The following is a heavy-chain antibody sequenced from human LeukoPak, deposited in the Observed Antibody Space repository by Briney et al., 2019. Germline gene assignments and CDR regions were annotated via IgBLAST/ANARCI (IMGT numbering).Heavy chain of an antibody. J-gene: IGHJ6*03. V-gene: IGHV1-69*13. CDR3: ARDLAVGHYYYYYYYYMDV. CDR2: IIPIFGTA. D-gene: IGHD3-22*01. CDR1: GGTFISYA. Sequence: SVKVSCKASGGTFISYAISWVRQAPGQGLEWMGGIIPIFGTANYAQKFQGRVTITADESTSTAYMELSSLRSEDTAVYYCARDLAVGHYYYYYYYYMDVWGKGTTVTISS.